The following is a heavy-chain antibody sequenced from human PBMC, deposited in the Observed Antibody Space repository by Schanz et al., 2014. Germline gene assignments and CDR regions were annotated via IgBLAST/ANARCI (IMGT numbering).Heavy chain of an antibody. CDR1: GYTLTGFG. Sequence: QLVQSGSEFGKPGASVKVSCKASGYTLTGFGVSWVRQAPGQGLEWMGIINPSGGSTDYAQKFQGRVTMTRDTSTSTVYMELSSLRSEDTAVYYCARDRVYSYGLPADYWGQGTLVTVSS. D-gene: IGHD5-18*01. CDR2: INPSGGST. J-gene: IGHJ4*02. CDR3: ARDRVYSYGLPADY. V-gene: IGHV1-46*01.